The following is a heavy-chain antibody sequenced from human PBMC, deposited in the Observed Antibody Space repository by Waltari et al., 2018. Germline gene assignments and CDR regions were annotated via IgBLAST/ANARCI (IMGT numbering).Heavy chain of an antibody. J-gene: IGHJ4*02. CDR1: GFDFSSFS. V-gene: IGHV3-21*06. CDR2: ISKSGRVT. CDR3: NVELAEAGN. D-gene: IGHD6-13*01. Sequence: EVHLVESGGGLVKPGGSLRVSCAASGFDFSSFSIHWIRQTPGKGLEWVSSISKSGRVTEYADSVKGRFTFSRDNANNSVYLQMNSLRVEDTAVYYCNVELAEAGNWGQGTLVTVSP.